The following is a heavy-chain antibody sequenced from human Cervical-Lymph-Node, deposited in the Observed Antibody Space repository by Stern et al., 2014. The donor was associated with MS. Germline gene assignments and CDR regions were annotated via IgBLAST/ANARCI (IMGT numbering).Heavy chain of an antibody. CDR3: ASERYTYYDDQRPPGGFGP. D-gene: IGHD5-18*01. CDR2: VFPFTGDT. J-gene: IGHJ5*02. Sequence: QLEESGPEVKKPGTSVKVSCKASGITFSHSAVQWVRQARGQRLEWIGGVFPFTGDTNYAQRFQERVTITRDMSTSTVYMELRSLRSEDTAVYYCASERYTYYDDQRPPGGFGPWGQGTLVTVSS. CDR1: GITFSHSA. V-gene: IGHV1-58*01.